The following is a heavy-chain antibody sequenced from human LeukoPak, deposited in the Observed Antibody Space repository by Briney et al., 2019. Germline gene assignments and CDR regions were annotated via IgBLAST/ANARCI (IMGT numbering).Heavy chain of an antibody. D-gene: IGHD2-2*01. J-gene: IGHJ4*02. CDR1: GFTFSSYS. CDR3: ARGGSYCSSTSCFIFDY. Sequence: GGSLRLSRAASGFTFSSYSMTWVRQAPGKGLEWVSSISSSSSYIYYADSVKGRFTISRDNAKNSLYLQMNSLRAEDTAVYYCARGGSYCSSTSCFIFDYWGQGTLVTVSS. CDR2: ISSSSSYI. V-gene: IGHV3-21*01.